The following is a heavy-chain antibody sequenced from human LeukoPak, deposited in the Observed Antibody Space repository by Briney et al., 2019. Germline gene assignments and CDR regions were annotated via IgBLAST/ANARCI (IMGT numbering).Heavy chain of an antibody. CDR2: ISSSSDYI. CDR1: GFTFSTYT. J-gene: IGHJ4*02. Sequence: GSLRLSCATSGFTFSTYTMTWVRQAPGKGLEWVSSISSSSDYIYYADSVKGRFTISRDNAKNSLYLQMNNLRAEDTAVYYCARHTAADYWGQGTLVTVSS. D-gene: IGHD2-2*01. CDR3: ARHTAADY. V-gene: IGHV3-21*01.